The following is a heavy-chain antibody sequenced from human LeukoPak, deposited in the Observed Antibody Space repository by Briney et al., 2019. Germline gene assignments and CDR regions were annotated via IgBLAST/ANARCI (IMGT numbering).Heavy chain of an antibody. CDR2: LSGGGGST. CDR3: AKDTIKWGSYRYFDY. V-gene: IGHV3-23*01. D-gene: IGHD3-16*02. J-gene: IGHJ4*02. CDR1: LFTFINYL. Sequence: PGGSLRLSRVASLFTFINYLMSGVRQAPGKGLEWVSALSGGGGSTYYAHSRKGSCSTSRDNTKNTLCLQMNSVRAEDTSVYYCAKDTIKWGSYRYFDYWGQGTLGSASS.